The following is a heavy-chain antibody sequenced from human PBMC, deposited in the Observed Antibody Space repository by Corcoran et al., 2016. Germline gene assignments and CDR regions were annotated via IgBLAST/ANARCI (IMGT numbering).Heavy chain of an antibody. CDR1: GGSVSSSDSY. V-gene: IGHV4-61*08. J-gene: IGHJ4*02. Sequence: QVQLQESGPGLVKPSETLSLTCTVSGGSVSSSDSYWIWIRQPPGKGLEWIGNIYYNGNTNYNPSLKSRVTISIDTSKNPFSLNLTSVTAADTAVYYCARRGGSGRSFDYWGQGTLVTVSS. D-gene: IGHD3-10*01. CDR2: IYYNGNT. CDR3: ARRGGSGRSFDY.